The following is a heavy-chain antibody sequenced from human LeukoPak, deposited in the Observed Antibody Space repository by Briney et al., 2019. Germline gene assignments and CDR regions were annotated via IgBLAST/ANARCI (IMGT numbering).Heavy chain of an antibody. Sequence: GGSLKLSRAASGFNLSHNYMSWVRQAAGKGPEWDSVIFSGGNTYYADSVKGRFTISRDNSKNTLYLQMNCLRAEDTGVYYCERDYCSGNCYPDYWGQGTLVTVSS. V-gene: IGHV3-53*01. CDR1: GFNLSHNY. D-gene: IGHD2-21*02. CDR3: ERDYCSGNCYPDY. J-gene: IGHJ4*02. CDR2: IFSGGNT.